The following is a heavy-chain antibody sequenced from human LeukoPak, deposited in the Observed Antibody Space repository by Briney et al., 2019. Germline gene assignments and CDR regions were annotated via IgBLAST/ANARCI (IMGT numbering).Heavy chain of an antibody. CDR3: ARVREPIYDSSGYSSFPYAFDI. CDR1: GGSISSYY. Sequence: SGTLCLTCAVSGGSISSYYWSWVRQPPGKGLEWVGSIYCSGSANYNPSLMSRVTISVDTSTNHSSLMLRSVTAADTTVFYCARVREPIYDSSGYSSFPYAFDIWGQGTMVTVSS. J-gene: IGHJ3*02. CDR2: IYCSGSA. V-gene: IGHV4-59*01. D-gene: IGHD3-22*01.